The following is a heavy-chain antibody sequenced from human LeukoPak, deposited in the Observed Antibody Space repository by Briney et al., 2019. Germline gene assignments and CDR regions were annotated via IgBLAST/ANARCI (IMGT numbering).Heavy chain of an antibody. CDR1: GFTFSTYT. CDR3: ARDLATVTTGAGIDY. CDR2: ISYDGSNK. Sequence: GGSLRLSCAASGFTFSTYTMHWVRQAPGKGLQWVAVISYDGSNKYYADSVKGRFTISRDNPKSTLYLQMNSLRAEDTAVYYCARDLATVTTGAGIDYWGQGTLVTVSS. V-gene: IGHV3-30*04. J-gene: IGHJ4*02. D-gene: IGHD4-17*01.